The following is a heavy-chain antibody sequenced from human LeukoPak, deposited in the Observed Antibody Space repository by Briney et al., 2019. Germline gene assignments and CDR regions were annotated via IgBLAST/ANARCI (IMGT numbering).Heavy chain of an antibody. J-gene: IGHJ5*02. CDR3: ARSSIVVVPAAIRWFDP. Sequence: SETLSLTCTVSGGSISSSSYYWGWLRQPPGKGLEWIGSIYYSGSTYYNPSLKSRVTISVDTSKNQFSLKLSSVTAADTAVYYCARSSIVVVPAAIRWFDPWGQGTLVTVSS. V-gene: IGHV4-39*01. D-gene: IGHD2-2*02. CDR2: IYYSGST. CDR1: GGSISSSSYY.